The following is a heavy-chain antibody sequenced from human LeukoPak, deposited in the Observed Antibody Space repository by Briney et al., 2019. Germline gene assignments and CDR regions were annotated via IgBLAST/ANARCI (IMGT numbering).Heavy chain of an antibody. CDR2: IYVDGRTT. Sequence: GGSLRLSCAASGFTFSDHYMDWVRQPPGKGLVWVSRIYVDGRTTNYADSVKGRFTISRDNAKNTVYLEMNSLSVEDTATYYCIRDFRSADLWGQGTLVTVTS. J-gene: IGHJ5*02. V-gene: IGHV3-74*01. CDR1: GFTFSDHY. CDR3: IRDFRSADL.